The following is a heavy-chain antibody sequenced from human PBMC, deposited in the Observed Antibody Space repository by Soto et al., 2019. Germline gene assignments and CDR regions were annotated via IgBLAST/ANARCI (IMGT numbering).Heavy chain of an antibody. J-gene: IGHJ4*02. CDR3: TTGHY. Sequence: GGSLRLSCAASGFSFDNDWMRWVRQAPGKGLEWVGRIRSKNDGGTTEYAAPVKGRFTISRDDSKYTLYLQMNSLKIEDTAMYYCTTGHYWGQGTLVTVSS. CDR2: IRSKNDGGTT. V-gene: IGHV3-15*07. CDR1: GFSFDNDW.